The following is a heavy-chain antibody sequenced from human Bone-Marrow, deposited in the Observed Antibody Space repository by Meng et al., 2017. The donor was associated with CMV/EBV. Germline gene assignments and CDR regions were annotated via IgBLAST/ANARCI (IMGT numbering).Heavy chain of an antibody. V-gene: IGHV1-46*01. J-gene: IGHJ6*02. Sequence: ASVKVSCKASGYTFTSYYMHWVRQAPGQGLEWMGIINPSGGSTSYAQKFQGRVTMTRDTSTSTVYMELSSLRSEDTAVYYCARDYGYSGDYYGMDVWGQGTTVTVPS. CDR1: GYTFTSYY. D-gene: IGHD3-10*01. CDR3: ARDYGYSGDYYGMDV. CDR2: INPSGGST.